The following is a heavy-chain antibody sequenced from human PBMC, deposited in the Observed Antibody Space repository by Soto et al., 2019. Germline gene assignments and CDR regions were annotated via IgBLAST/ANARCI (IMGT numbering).Heavy chain of an antibody. J-gene: IGHJ4*02. D-gene: IGHD1-1*01. CDR2: MEDSGST. CDR1: GGSISSCNYY. CDR3: ATAGRTNYFDY. V-gene: IGHV4-31*03. Sequence: SETLSLTCTVSGGSISSCNYYWSWVRQHPGKGLEWIGHMEDSGSTYYNPSLKGRVTILVDTSKNQLSLKLSSMTAADTAVYYCATAGRTNYFDYWGQGTLVTVSS.